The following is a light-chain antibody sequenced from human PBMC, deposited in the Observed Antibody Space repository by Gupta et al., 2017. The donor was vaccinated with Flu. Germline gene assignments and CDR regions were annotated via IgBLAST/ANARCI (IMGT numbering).Light chain of an antibody. CDR2: EDR. J-gene: IGLJ3*02. Sequence: SYELTQPPSVSVSPGQTARITCSGDALPKKYAYWYQQKSGQAPVLIIDEDRKRPSGIPERFSGSSSGTMATLTSSGAQVEDEADYYFYSTNTSGNHRVFGGGTNLTVL. CDR1: ALPKKY. CDR3: YSTNTSGNHRV. V-gene: IGLV3-10*01.